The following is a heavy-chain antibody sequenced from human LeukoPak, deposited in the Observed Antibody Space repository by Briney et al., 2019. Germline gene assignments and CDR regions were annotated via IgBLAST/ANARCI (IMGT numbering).Heavy chain of an antibody. V-gene: IGHV3-30*19. Sequence: GGSLRLSCAASGFTFSSYGMHWVRQAPGKGLEWVAVIWYDGSNKYYADSVKGRFTISRDNSKNTLYLQMNSLRAEDTAVYYCAREVSSGWFLDYWGQGTLVTVSS. CDR1: GFTFSSYG. CDR3: AREVSSGWFLDY. CDR2: IWYDGSNK. D-gene: IGHD6-19*01. J-gene: IGHJ4*02.